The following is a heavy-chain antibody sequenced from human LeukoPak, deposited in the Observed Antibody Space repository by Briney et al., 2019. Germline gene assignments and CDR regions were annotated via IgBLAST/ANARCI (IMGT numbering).Heavy chain of an antibody. D-gene: IGHD3-22*01. Sequence: PGGSLRLSCAASGFIFNNYGLIWVRQAPGKGLEWVSAISNDGGGTNYADFVKGRFTISRDNSKNTLFLQMNSLRAEDTALYYCAKGSSGYFVDLWGQGTLVPVSS. CDR3: AKGSSGYFVDL. CDR1: GFIFNNYG. J-gene: IGHJ5*02. CDR2: ISNDGGGT. V-gene: IGHV3-23*01.